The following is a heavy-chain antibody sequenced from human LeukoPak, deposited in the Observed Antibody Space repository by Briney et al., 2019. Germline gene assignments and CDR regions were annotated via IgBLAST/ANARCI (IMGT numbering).Heavy chain of an antibody. J-gene: IGHJ4*02. D-gene: IGHD3-3*01. CDR1: GGSFSGYY. Sequence: SETLSLTCAVYGGSFSGYYWSWIRQPPGKGLEWIGEINHSGSTNYNPSLKSRVTISVDTSKNQFSLKLSSVTAADTAVYYCAIPYYDFWSGYYPASRSFDYWGQGTLVTVSP. V-gene: IGHV4-34*01. CDR2: INHSGST. CDR3: AIPYYDFWSGYYPASRSFDY.